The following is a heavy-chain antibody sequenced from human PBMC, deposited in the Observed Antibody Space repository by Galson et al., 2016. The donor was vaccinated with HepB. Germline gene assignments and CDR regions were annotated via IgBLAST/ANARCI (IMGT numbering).Heavy chain of an antibody. CDR1: GFIFSNYG. J-gene: IGHJ4*02. Sequence: SLRLSCAASGFIFSNYGMSWVRQAPGKGLEWVAHINQGGSEENYVDSVKGRSTISRDNAKNSLYLQMNSLRVEDTAAYFCADPPSGFWGQGTLVAVSS. CDR2: INQGGSEE. CDR3: ADPPSGF. D-gene: IGHD6-25*01. V-gene: IGHV3-7*01.